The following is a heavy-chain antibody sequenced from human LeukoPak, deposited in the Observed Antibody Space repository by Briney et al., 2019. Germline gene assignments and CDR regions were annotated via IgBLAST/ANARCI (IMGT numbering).Heavy chain of an antibody. Sequence: ASVKVSCKASGYTFTSYYMHWVRQAPGQGLEWMGIINPSGGSTSYAQKFQGRVTMTRDTSTSTVYMELSSLRSEDTAVYYCAKSSGYSSSPGTRFDPWGQGTLVTVSS. V-gene: IGHV1-46*01. D-gene: IGHD6-6*01. CDR1: GYTFTSYY. CDR3: AKSSGYSSSPGTRFDP. CDR2: INPSGGST. J-gene: IGHJ5*02.